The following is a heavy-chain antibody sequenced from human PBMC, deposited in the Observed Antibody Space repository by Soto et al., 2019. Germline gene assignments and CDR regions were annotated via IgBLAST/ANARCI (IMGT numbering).Heavy chain of an antibody. Sequence: SETLSLTCTVSGGSISSYYWSWIRQPAGKGLEWIGRIYTSGSTNYNPSLKSRVTMSVDTSKNQFSLKLSSVTAADTAVYYCARGSLVRKYYYNSSGYPSTYFDYPGQGPLVTVSS. CDR2: IYTSGST. CDR3: ARGSLVRKYYYNSSGYPSTYFDY. V-gene: IGHV4-4*07. D-gene: IGHD3-22*01. CDR1: GGSISSYY. J-gene: IGHJ4*02.